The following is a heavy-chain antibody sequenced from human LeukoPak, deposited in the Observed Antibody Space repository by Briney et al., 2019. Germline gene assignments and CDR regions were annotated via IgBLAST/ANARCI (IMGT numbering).Heavy chain of an antibody. Sequence: GESLKISCKGSGYSFTSYWIGWVRQMPGQGLEWLGIIYPGYSDTRYSPSFQGQVTISADKSISTAYLQWSSLKASDTAMYYCARHDREVSYYGSGSFYYYYYMDVWGKGTTVTISS. CDR3: ARHDREVSYYGSGSFYYYYYMDV. CDR1: GYSFTSYW. D-gene: IGHD3-10*01. J-gene: IGHJ6*03. V-gene: IGHV5-51*01. CDR2: IYPGYSDT.